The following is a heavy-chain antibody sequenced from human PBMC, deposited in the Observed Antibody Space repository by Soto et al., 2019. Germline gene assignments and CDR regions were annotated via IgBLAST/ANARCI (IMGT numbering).Heavy chain of an antibody. CDR2: IIPISGTA. CDR1: GGTFSSYA. J-gene: IGHJ6*02. D-gene: IGHD2-2*01. Sequence: QVQLVQSGAEVKKPGSSVKVSCKASGGTFSSYAISWVRQAPGQGLEWRGGIIPISGTANYAQTFQGRVTITADESTRTVHMELRSLRSEDTAVYFCARSHGSSTSLEIYYYYYYGMDVWGQGTTVTVSS. CDR3: ARSHGSSTSLEIYYYYYYGMDV. V-gene: IGHV1-69*01.